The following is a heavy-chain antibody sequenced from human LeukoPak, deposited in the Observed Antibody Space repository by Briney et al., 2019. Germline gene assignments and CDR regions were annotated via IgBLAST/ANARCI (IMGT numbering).Heavy chain of an antibody. CDR1: GFTFSSYS. CDR3: LVFGPGSSYVDY. Sequence: GGSLRLSCAASGFTFSSYSMNWVRQAPGKGLEWVSSISSSSSYIYYADSVKGRFTISRDNAKNSLYLQMNSLRAEDTAVYYCLVFGPGSSYVDYWGQGTLVTVSS. CDR2: ISSSSSYI. D-gene: IGHD3/OR15-3a*01. J-gene: IGHJ4*02. V-gene: IGHV3-21*01.